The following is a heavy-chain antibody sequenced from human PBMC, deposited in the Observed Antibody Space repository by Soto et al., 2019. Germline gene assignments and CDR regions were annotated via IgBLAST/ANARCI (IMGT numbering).Heavy chain of an antibody. CDR1: GGSINSGGYY. Sequence: QVQLQESGPGLVKPSQTLSLTCTVSGGSINSGGYYWSWIRQHPGKGLEWIGYIYNSGSTYYNPSINSRVTISVDTSKNQFPLKLSSVTAADTAVYCCARGITMVRGVIHTPYFDYWGQGTLVTVSS. D-gene: IGHD3-10*01. V-gene: IGHV4-31*03. CDR3: ARGITMVRGVIHTPYFDY. J-gene: IGHJ4*02. CDR2: IYNSGST.